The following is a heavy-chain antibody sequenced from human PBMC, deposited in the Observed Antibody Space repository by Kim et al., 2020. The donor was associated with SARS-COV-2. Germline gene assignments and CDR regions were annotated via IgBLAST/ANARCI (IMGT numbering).Heavy chain of an antibody. CDR2: IYPGDSDT. Sequence: GESLKISCKGSGYSFTSYWIGWVRQMPGKGLEWMGIIYPGDSDTRYSPSFQGQVTISADKSISTAYLQWSSLKASDTAMYYCARLSLPSYYDILTGYYMLDYWGQGTLVTVSS. V-gene: IGHV5-51*01. CDR3: ARLSLPSYYDILTGYYMLDY. J-gene: IGHJ4*02. CDR1: GYSFTSYW. D-gene: IGHD3-9*01.